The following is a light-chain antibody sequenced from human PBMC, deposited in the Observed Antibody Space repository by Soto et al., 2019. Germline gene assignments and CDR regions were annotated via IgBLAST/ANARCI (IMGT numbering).Light chain of an antibody. CDR3: SSYTSSGTLYV. J-gene: IGLJ1*01. Sequence: QSALTQPGSVSGSPGQSIAISCTGTSSDVGGYNYVSWYQQHPGKAPKLMIFDVSNRPSGVSNRFSGSKSGNTASLTISGLQAEDEADYYCSSYTSSGTLYVFGTGTKVTVL. V-gene: IGLV2-14*01. CDR2: DVS. CDR1: SSDVGGYNY.